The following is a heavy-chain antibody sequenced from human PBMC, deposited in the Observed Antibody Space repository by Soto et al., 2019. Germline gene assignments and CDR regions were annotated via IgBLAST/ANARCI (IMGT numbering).Heavy chain of an antibody. CDR1: GYTFSSYG. V-gene: IGHV1-18*01. CDR3: ARDDFVVRGVYYYYGMDV. J-gene: IGHJ6*02. D-gene: IGHD3-10*01. Sequence: QAQLVQSGAEVKKPGASVKVSCKASGYTFSSYGITWVRQAPGQGLEWMAWISGYNGNTNYAQNLQGGVTMATDTSTNTAYMELRSLRSDDTAVYYCARDDFVVRGVYYYYGMDVWGQGTTVTVSS. CDR2: ISGYNGNT.